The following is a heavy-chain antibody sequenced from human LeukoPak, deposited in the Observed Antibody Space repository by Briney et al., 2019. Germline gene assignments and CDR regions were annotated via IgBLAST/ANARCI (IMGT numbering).Heavy chain of an antibody. CDR2: IYTSGST. Sequence: SQTLSLTCAVSGGSISSYYWSWIRQPAGKGLEWIGRIYTSGSTNYNPSLKSRVTMSVDTSKNQFSLKLSTVTAADTAVYYCARDSPSRAFDYWGQGTLVTVSS. V-gene: IGHV4-4*07. D-gene: IGHD3-10*01. J-gene: IGHJ4*02. CDR3: ARDSPSRAFDY. CDR1: GGSISSYY.